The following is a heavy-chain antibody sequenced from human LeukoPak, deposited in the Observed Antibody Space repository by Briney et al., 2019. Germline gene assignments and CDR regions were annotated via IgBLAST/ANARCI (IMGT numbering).Heavy chain of an antibody. D-gene: IGHD6-19*01. Sequence: SETLSLTCTVSGGSISSYYWSWIRQPPGKGLEWIGYIYYSGSTNYNPSLKSRVTISVDTSKNQFSLQLSSVTAADTAVYYCARSKYSSGFFDLWGRGTLVTVSS. V-gene: IGHV4-59*01. CDR1: GGSISSYY. CDR2: IYYSGST. J-gene: IGHJ2*01. CDR3: ARSKYSSGFFDL.